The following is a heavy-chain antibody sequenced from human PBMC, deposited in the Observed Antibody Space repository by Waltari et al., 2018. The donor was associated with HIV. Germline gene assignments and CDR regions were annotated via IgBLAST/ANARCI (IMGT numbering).Heavy chain of an antibody. V-gene: IGHV3-7*01. J-gene: IGHJ4*02. Sequence: EVRLVESGGGWVQAGGSLPRTCETSGLPFSLYWLSWVRQAAGKGLEWVANINQAGTESHYVDSVRGRFTISRDNGKRSSFLQMNSLTVEDTAVYYCATTHGSGDYDNDFDYWGQGTLV. D-gene: IGHD3-10*01. CDR3: ATTHGSGDYDNDFDY. CDR2: INQAGTES. CDR1: GLPFSLYW.